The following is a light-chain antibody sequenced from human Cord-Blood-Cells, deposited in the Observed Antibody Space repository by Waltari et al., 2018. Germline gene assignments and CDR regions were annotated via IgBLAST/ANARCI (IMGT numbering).Light chain of an antibody. Sequence: HAGLTQPPSVSKRLRQTATLTCTGNSNNVGNQGAAWLQQHQGHPPKVPSYRNNNLPTGTSGILTASTAGNSASLAVAGLQPQDEADYYCSACDRCLSAWVFGGGTKLTVL. CDR2: RNN. CDR1: SNNVGNQG. J-gene: IGLJ3*02. V-gene: IGLV10-54*01. CDR3: SACDRCLSAWV.